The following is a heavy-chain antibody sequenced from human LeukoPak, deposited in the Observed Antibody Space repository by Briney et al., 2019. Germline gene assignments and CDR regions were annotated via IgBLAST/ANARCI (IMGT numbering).Heavy chain of an antibody. CDR1: GYSFTSHY. V-gene: IGHV1-46*01. J-gene: IGHJ5*02. CDR3: ARDNSVGDVAWWFDP. Sequence: ASVKVSCKASGYSFTSHYMHWVRQAPGQGLEWLGLINPSGGTTLYAQKFQGRITMTRDMSTTTDYMELSSLRSDDTAVYYCARDNSVGDVAWWFDPWGQGTLVTVSS. CDR2: INPSGGTT. D-gene: IGHD1-26*01.